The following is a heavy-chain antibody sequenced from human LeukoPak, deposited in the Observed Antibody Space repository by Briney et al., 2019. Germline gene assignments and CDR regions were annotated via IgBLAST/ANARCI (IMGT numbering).Heavy chain of an antibody. J-gene: IGHJ4*02. D-gene: IGHD3-16*01. CDR3: AKKGGPSRLYFDH. V-gene: IGHV3-30*02. Sequence: SGGSLRLSCAASGFTFSSYGMHWVRQAPGKGLEWVAFIRYDGSNKYYADSVKGRFTISRDNSKNTLYLQMNSLRAEDTAVYYCAKKGGPSRLYFDHWGQGTLVTVSS. CDR2: IRYDGSNK. CDR1: GFTFSSYG.